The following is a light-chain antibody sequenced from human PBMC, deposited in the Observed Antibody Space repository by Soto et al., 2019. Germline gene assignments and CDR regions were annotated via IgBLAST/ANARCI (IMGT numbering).Light chain of an antibody. V-gene: IGLV2-11*01. CDR3: CSYAGSYTFEV. CDR2: DVS. J-gene: IGLJ2*01. Sequence: LTQPRSVSESPGQSVTISCTGPSSDVGGYNYVSWYQQHPGKAPKLMIYDVSKRPSGVPDRFSGSKSGNTASLTISGLQAEDEADYYCCSYAGSYTFEVFGGGTKVTVL. CDR1: SSDVGGYNY.